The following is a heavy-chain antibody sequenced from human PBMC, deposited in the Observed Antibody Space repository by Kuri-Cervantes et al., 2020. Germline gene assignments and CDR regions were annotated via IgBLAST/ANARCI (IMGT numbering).Heavy chain of an antibody. CDR2: ISSSGSTI. D-gene: IGHD3-3*01. J-gene: IGHJ3*02. V-gene: IGHV3-48*03. CDR3: ARDLRARLGFGDAFDI. CDR1: GFTFSSYE. Sequence: LTCAASGFTFSSYEMNWVRQAPGKGLEWVSYISSSGSTIYYADSVKGRFTISRDNAKNSLYLQMNSLRAEDTAVYYCARDLRARLGFGDAFDIWGQGTMVTVSS.